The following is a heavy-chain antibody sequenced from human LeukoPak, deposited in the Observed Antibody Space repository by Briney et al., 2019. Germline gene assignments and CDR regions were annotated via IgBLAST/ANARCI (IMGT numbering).Heavy chain of an antibody. CDR3: ARGRQEVSMIVVVMTAVSYYLDV. CDR1: GVSFSGYY. CDR2: INPSGRI. V-gene: IGHV4-34*01. J-gene: IGHJ6*03. D-gene: IGHD3-22*01. Sequence: PSETLSLTCAVYGVSFSGYYWTWIRQAPGKGLEWIGEINPSGRISYNPSLKSRLTISVDASKNQFSLNLRSLTAADTAVYYCARGRQEVSMIVVVMTAVSYYLDVWGKGTTVTVS.